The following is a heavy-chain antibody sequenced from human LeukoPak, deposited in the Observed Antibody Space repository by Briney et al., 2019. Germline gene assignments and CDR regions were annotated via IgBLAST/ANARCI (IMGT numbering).Heavy chain of an antibody. CDR1: GFTFSSYG. D-gene: IGHD3-10*01. V-gene: IGHV3-30*02. J-gene: IGHJ6*03. CDR3: AKDWRALLWFGESEYYYYYMDV. CDR2: IRYDGSNK. Sequence: GGPLRLSCAASGFTFSSYGMHWVRQAPGKGLEWVAFIRYDGSNKYYADSVKGRFTISRDNSKNTLYLQMNSLRAEDTAVYYCAKDWRALLWFGESEYYYYYMDVWGKGTTVTISS.